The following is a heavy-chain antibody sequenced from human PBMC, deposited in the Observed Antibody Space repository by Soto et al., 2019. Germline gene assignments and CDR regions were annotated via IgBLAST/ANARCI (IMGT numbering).Heavy chain of an antibody. CDR3: ARICSSSLLWFGELSTYGMDV. CDR2: IDWDDDK. D-gene: IGHD3-10*01. J-gene: IGHJ6*01. CDR1: GLSLVTSGMC. Sequence: GDGRTLANPTRTLPLTCTFSGLSLVTSGMCLSWVGQLTATAVEWLALIDWDDDKYYSTSLKTRLTISKDTSKNQVVLTMTNMDPVDTATYYCARICSSSLLWFGELSTYGMDVWGQGTTVTVSS. V-gene: IGHV2-70*20.